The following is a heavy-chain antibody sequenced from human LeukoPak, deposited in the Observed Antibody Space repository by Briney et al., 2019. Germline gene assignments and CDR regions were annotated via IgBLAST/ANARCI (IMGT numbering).Heavy chain of an antibody. CDR3: ARGDSSGYYFPHFDY. CDR2: INHSGST. J-gene: IGHJ4*02. Sequence: SETLSLTCAVYGGSFSGYYWSWIRQPPGKGLEWIGEINHSGSTNYNPSLKSRVTISVDTSKNPFSLKLSSVTAADTAVYYCARGDSSGYYFPHFDYWGQGTLVTVSS. V-gene: IGHV4-34*01. D-gene: IGHD3-22*01. CDR1: GGSFSGYY.